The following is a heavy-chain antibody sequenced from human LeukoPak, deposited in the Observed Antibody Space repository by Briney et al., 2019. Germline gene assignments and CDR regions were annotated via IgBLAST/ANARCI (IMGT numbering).Heavy chain of an antibody. V-gene: IGHV3-7*01. CDR3: AGSSGWVAVN. Sequence: GGSLRLSCEVSGFTLGSFWMTWVRQAPEKGLEWVANINQDGSEKYYVDSVKGRFTISRDNAKNLLYLQMSSLRAEDTAVYYCAGSSGWVAVNWGQGTLVTVSS. J-gene: IGHJ4*02. CDR2: INQDGSEK. CDR1: GFTLGSFW. D-gene: IGHD6-19*01.